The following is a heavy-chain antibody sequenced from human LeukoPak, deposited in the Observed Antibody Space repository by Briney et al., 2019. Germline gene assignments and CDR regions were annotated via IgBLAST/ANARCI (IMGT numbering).Heavy chain of an antibody. V-gene: IGHV4-31*03. Sequence: SQTLSLTCTVSGGSISSGDYYWSWIRQHPGKGLEWIGYIYYSGSTYYNPSLKSRVTISVDTSKNQFSLKLSSVTAADTVVYYCARGRDGYRAAHFDYWGQGTLVTVSS. CDR1: GGSISSGDYY. CDR2: IYYSGST. CDR3: ARGRDGYRAAHFDY. D-gene: IGHD5-24*01. J-gene: IGHJ4*02.